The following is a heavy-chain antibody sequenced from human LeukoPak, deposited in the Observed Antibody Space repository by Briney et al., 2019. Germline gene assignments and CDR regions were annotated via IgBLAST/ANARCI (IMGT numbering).Heavy chain of an antibody. J-gene: IGHJ5*02. Sequence: GASVKVSCKASGYIFTAYYLHWVRQAPGQGLEWMGWINPDSGDTKFAQKFQGRVTMTRDTSISTAYMELSRLRSDDTAVYYCARDYYDSSGTLLSPWGQGTLVTVSS. CDR1: GYIFTAYY. D-gene: IGHD3-22*01. V-gene: IGHV1-2*02. CDR2: INPDSGDT. CDR3: ARDYYDSSGTLLSP.